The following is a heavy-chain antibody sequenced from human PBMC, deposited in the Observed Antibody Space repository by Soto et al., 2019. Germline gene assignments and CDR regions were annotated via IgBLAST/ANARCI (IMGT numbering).Heavy chain of an antibody. V-gene: IGHV4-59*01. CDR2: IYYSGST. CDR3: AGYTEPYGHYYGMDV. J-gene: IGHJ6*02. D-gene: IGHD1-1*01. CDR1: GGSISSYY. Sequence: TSETLSLTCAVSGGSISSYYWSWIRQPPGKGLEWIGYIYYSGSTNYNPSLKSRVTISVDTSKNQFSLKLSSVTAAYTAVYYCAGYTEPYGHYYGMDVWGQGTTVTVSS.